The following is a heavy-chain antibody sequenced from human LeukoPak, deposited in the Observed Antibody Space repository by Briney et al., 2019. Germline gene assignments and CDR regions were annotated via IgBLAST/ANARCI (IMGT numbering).Heavy chain of an antibody. CDR1: GYTFSGYY. Sequence: ASVKVSCKASGYTFSGYYIHWVRQAPGRGLEWVGWINARNVDTDYAQKFQGRVILTRDTSITTSYMEVISLTSDDTAVYYCARASLASAGTRFWGQGTLVIVSS. V-gene: IGHV1-2*02. CDR2: INARNVDT. J-gene: IGHJ1*01. CDR3: ARASLASAGTRF. D-gene: IGHD6-13*01.